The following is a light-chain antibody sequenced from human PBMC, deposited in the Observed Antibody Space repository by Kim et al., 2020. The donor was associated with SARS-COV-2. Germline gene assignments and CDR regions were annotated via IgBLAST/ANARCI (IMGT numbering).Light chain of an antibody. V-gene: IGKV1-5*01. CDR1: QSLSTW. CDR2: PAS. CDR3: QHLGT. Sequence: SALYAAVGDRVTMTCRARQSLSTWIAWYQQEPGKAPKPLNYPASSLQSAVPSRFGGSASGTEFTLSINNLQPDDFATYYCQHLGTFGLGTKVDIK. J-gene: IGKJ3*01.